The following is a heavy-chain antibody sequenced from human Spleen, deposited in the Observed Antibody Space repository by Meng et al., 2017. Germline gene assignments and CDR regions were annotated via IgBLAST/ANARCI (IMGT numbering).Heavy chain of an antibody. CDR1: GYTFTGYY. D-gene: IGHD4-17*01. V-gene: IGHV1-2*06. J-gene: IGHJ4*02. CDR3: ARTFMTTVTTWWGDY. CDR2: INPNSGGT. Sequence: ASLKVSCKASGYTFTGYYMHWVRQAPGQGREWMGRINPNSGGTNYAQKSQGRVTMTRDTTISTAYMELSRLRSDDTAVYYCARTFMTTVTTWWGDYWGQGTLVTVSS.